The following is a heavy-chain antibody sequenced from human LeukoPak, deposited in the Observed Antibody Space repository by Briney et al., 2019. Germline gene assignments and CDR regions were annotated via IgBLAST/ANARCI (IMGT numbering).Heavy chain of an antibody. V-gene: IGHV1-18*01. J-gene: IGHJ5*02. Sequence: ASVKVSCKASGYTFTSYGISWVRQAPGQGLEWMGWISAYNGNTNYAQKLRGRVTMTTDTSTSTAYMELRSLRSDDTAVYYCARGIAVAGRGWFDPWGQGTLVTVSS. CDR3: ARGIAVAGRGWFDP. CDR2: ISAYNGNT. D-gene: IGHD6-19*01. CDR1: GYTFTSYG.